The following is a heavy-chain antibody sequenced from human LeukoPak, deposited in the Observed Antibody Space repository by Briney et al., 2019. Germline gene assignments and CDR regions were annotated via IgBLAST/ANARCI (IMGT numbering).Heavy chain of an antibody. CDR1: GGSFSGYY. CDR2: INHSGST. CDR3: AREGRYSSRVNWFDP. V-gene: IGHV4-34*01. Sequence: SETLSLTCAVHGGSFSGYYWSWIRQPPGKGLEWIGEINHSGSTNYNPSLKSRVTISVDTSKNQFSLKLSSVTAADTAVYYCAREGRYSSRVNWFDPWGQGTLVTVSS. J-gene: IGHJ5*02. D-gene: IGHD6-13*01.